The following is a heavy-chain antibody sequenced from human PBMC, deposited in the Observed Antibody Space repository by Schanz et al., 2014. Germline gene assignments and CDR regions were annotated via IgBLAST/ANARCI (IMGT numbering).Heavy chain of an antibody. Sequence: QVQLVQSGAEVKKPGASVKVSCKASGHPFTAYYMHWVRQAPGQGLEWMVSVIPILGVTHYAQKFQGRVTITADKSTTTAYMELNSLNSDDTAVYYCATLDYADSVSWGQGTLVTVSS. V-gene: IGHV1-2*02. CDR1: GHPFTAYY. CDR2: VIPILGVT. CDR3: ATLDYADSVS. D-gene: IGHD4-17*01. J-gene: IGHJ5*02.